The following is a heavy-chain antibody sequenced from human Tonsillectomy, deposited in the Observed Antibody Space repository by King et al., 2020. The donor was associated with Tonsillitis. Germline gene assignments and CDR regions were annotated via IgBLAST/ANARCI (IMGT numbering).Heavy chain of an antibody. V-gene: IGHV3-48*02. Sequence: VQLVESGGGLVQPGGCLRLSCAASGFTFSSYSMNWVRQAPGKGLEGVSYISSSSSTIYYADSVKGRFTISRDNAKNSLYLQMNSLRDEDTAVYYCAIALTPGPVFDYWGQGPLVTVPS. CDR3: AIALTPGPVFDY. CDR1: GFTFSSYS. CDR2: ISSSSSTI. J-gene: IGHJ4*02. D-gene: IGHD4-17*01.